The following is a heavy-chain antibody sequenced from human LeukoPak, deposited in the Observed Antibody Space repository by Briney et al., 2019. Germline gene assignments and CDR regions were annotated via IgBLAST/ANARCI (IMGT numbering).Heavy chain of an antibody. CDR3: AKINYGSGSYSFDY. D-gene: IGHD3-10*01. CDR1: GFTFSSYA. J-gene: IGHJ4*02. Sequence: GGSLRLSCAASGFTFSSYAMSWVRQAPGKGLEWVAVISYDGSNKYYADSVKGRFTISRDNSKNTLYLQMNSLRAEDTAVYYCAKINYGSGSYSFDYWGQGTLVTVSS. V-gene: IGHV3-30*18. CDR2: ISYDGSNK.